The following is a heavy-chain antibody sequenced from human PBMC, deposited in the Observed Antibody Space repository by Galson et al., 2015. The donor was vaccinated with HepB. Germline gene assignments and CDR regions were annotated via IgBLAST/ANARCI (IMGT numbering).Heavy chain of an antibody. CDR3: AKGDRGGSYSFDY. Sequence: SLRLSCAASGFTFSSYAMSWVRQAPGKGLEWVSAISGSGGSTYYADSVKGRFTISRDNSKNTLYLQMNSLRAEDTAVYYCAKGDRGGSYSFDYWGQGTLVTVSS. J-gene: IGHJ4*02. D-gene: IGHD1-26*01. CDR1: GFTFSSYA. V-gene: IGHV3-23*01. CDR2: ISGSGGST.